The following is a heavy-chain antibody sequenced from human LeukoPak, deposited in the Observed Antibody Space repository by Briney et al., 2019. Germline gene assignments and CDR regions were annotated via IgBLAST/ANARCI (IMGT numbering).Heavy chain of an antibody. D-gene: IGHD3-3*01. CDR1: GFTFSSYG. CDR2: IWYDGSNK. Sequence: PGGSMRLSCAASGFTFSSYGMHWVRQAPGKGLEWVAVIWYDGSNKYYADSVKGRFTISRDNSKNTLYLQMNSLRAEDTAVYYCAREGDFWSGPSGYFDNWGQGTLVTVSS. V-gene: IGHV3-33*01. CDR3: AREGDFWSGPSGYFDN. J-gene: IGHJ4*02.